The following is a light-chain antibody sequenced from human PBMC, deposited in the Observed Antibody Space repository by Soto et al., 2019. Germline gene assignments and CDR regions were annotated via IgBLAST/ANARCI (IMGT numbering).Light chain of an antibody. J-gene: IGKJ1*01. Sequence: EIVLTQSPGTLSLSPGERVTLSCRASQSVSSSYLAWYQQKPGQAPRLLLYGASSRATGIPDRFRGSGSGTDFTLTISRLEPEDFAVYYCQHYGSSPGTFGQGTKVEIK. CDR2: GAS. CDR1: QSVSSSY. V-gene: IGKV3-20*01. CDR3: QHYGSSPGT.